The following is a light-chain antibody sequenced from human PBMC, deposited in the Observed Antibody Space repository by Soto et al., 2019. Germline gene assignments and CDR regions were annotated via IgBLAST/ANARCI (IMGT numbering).Light chain of an antibody. Sequence: DIQMTQSPSSLSASVGDRVTITCLASQGISNYLAWYQQIPGKVPRLLIYAASTLQSGVPSRFSGSGSGTDFTLTISSLQPEDVATYYCQKYNSARWTFGLGTKVDIK. J-gene: IGKJ1*01. CDR1: QGISNY. CDR3: QKYNSARWT. CDR2: AAS. V-gene: IGKV1-27*01.